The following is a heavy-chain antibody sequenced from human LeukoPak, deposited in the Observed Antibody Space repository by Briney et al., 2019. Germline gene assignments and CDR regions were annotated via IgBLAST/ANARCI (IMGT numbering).Heavy chain of an antibody. CDR3: AREVERRIVN. D-gene: IGHD1-1*01. V-gene: IGHV4-38-2*02. J-gene: IGHJ4*02. CDR2: IHPSGTT. Sequence: PSETLSPTCVVSGFSISSGYYWGRIRQPPGKGLECIGNIHPSGTTFFNSSLNSRVTMSIDTSKNQFSLKLASVTAADTAVYYCAREVERRIVNWGQGILVTVSS. CDR1: GFSISSGYY.